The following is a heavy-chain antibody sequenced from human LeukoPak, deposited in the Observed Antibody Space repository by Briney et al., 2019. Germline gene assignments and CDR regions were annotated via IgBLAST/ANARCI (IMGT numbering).Heavy chain of an antibody. CDR1: GYSFTSYG. V-gene: IGHV1-18*01. J-gene: IGHJ4*02. D-gene: IGHD6-6*01. CDR2: ISAYNGNT. Sequence: ASVNVSCKTSGYSFTSYGISWVRQAPGQGLEWMGWISAYNGNTNYAQKLQGRVTMTTDTSTSTAYMELRSLRSDDTAVYYCARGEGLYSSSYYFDYWGQGTLVTVSS. CDR3: ARGEGLYSSSYYFDY.